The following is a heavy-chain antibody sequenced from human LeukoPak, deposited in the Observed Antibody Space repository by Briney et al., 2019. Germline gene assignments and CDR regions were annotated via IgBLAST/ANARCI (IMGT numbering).Heavy chain of an antibody. CDR1: GGTFSSYA. Sequence: SVKVSCKAPGGTFSSYAISWVRQAPGQGLEWMGGIIPIFGTANYAQKFQGRVTITADESTSTAYMELSSLRSEDTAVYYCARGGLSRDGYNWLDYWGQGTLVTVSS. CDR3: ARGGLSRDGYNWLDY. V-gene: IGHV1-69*13. D-gene: IGHD5-24*01. CDR2: IIPIFGTA. J-gene: IGHJ4*02.